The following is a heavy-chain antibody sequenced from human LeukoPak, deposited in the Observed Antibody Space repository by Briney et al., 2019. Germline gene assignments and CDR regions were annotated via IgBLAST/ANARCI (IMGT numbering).Heavy chain of an antibody. CDR3: ARARGDYYDSSGYYSAFDY. J-gene: IGHJ4*02. CDR2: INHSGSA. Sequence: SETLSLTCTVSGGSISNSYWSCIRQPPGKGLEWIGEINHSGSANYNPSLKSRVTISVDMSKNQFSLKLSSVTAADTAAYYCARARGDYYDSSGYYSAFDYWGQGTLVTVSS. D-gene: IGHD3-22*01. CDR1: GGSISNSY. V-gene: IGHV4-34*01.